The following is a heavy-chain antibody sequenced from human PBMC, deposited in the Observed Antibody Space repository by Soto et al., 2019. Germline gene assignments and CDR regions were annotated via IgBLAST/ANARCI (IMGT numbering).Heavy chain of an antibody. D-gene: IGHD2-8*01. CDR2: ISGNSGKT. J-gene: IGHJ4*01. CDR1: GFTFSSYA. CDR3: ARLGFVLMELYYFHQ. V-gene: IGHV3-23*01. Sequence: GGSLRLSCTASGFTFSSYAMSWVRQAPGKELEWVSTISGNSGKTNYAESVKGRFSISRDNSKNTVHLQLDSLRAEDTAVYFCARLGFVLMELYYFHQWGHGTLVTVSS.